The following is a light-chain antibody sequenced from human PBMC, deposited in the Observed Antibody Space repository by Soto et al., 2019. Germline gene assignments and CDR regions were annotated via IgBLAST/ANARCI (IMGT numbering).Light chain of an antibody. V-gene: IGKV3-20*01. CDR3: QHYGSTAYT. CDR1: QSIRSNY. Sequence: EIVLTQSPGTLSLSPGERATLTCRASQSIRSNYLAWYQQKPGQAPSLLIYGASTWDTGIPARFSGSGSGTDFTLTISRLEPEDFAVYYCQHYGSTAYTFGQGTTLEIK. J-gene: IGKJ2*01. CDR2: GAS.